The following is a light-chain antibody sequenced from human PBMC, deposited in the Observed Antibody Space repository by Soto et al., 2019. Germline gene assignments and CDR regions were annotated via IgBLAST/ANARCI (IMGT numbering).Light chain of an antibody. J-gene: IGLJ3*02. V-gene: IGLV2-14*01. CDR2: EVT. CDR1: RTNIGVYNY. Sequence: QSVLTQPASVSGSPGQSITISCTGTRTNIGVYNYVSWYQHHPGKAPKVMIYEVTNRPSGVSSRFSGSKSGDTASLTISGLQSEDEADYYCSSYTTSATLVFGGGTKLTVL. CDR3: SSYTTSATLV.